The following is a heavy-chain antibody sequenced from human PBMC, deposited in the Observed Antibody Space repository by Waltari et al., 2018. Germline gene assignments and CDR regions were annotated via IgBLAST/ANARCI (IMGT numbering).Heavy chain of an antibody. CDR3: ARDESSSGYLPLDY. J-gene: IGHJ4*02. CDR1: GFTFSSYS. Sequence: EVQLVESGGGLVKPGGSLRLSCAASGFTFSSYSMNWVRQAPGKGLEWVSSISSSSRYIYYADSVKGRFTISRDNAKNSLYLQMNSLRAEDTAVYYCARDESSSGYLPLDYWGQGTLVTVSS. CDR2: ISSSSRYI. V-gene: IGHV3-21*01. D-gene: IGHD3-22*01.